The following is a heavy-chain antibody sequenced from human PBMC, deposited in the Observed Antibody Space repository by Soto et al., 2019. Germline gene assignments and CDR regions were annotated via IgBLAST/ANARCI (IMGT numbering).Heavy chain of an antibody. CDR3: ARDRGYSSSYNYYFYFGMDV. Sequence: ASVKVSCKTSGYTFTGYYIHWVRQAPGQGIEWMGWINPNTGDTNYAQRFEDWVTMTRDTSISTAYMELRRLKSDDTAMYYCARDRGYSSSYNYYFYFGMDVWGQGTPVTVSS. V-gene: IGHV1-2*04. CDR2: INPNTGDT. CDR1: GYTFTGYY. J-gene: IGHJ6*02. D-gene: IGHD2-15*01.